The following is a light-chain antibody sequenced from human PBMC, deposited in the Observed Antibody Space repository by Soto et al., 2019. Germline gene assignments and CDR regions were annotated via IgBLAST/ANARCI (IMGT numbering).Light chain of an antibody. V-gene: IGKV1-39*01. Sequence: DIQMTQSPSSLSASVGDRVTITCQASQPVTNYLSWYQQKPGKAPTLLIYAASRLQSGVPSRFSAGGSGTEFTLSINSLLPEDFATYYCQQSYIAPWTFGQGTKVDIK. CDR2: AAS. CDR1: QPVTNY. CDR3: QQSYIAPWT. J-gene: IGKJ1*01.